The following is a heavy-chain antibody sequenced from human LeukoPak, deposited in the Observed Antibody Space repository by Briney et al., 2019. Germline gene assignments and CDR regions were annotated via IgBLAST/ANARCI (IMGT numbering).Heavy chain of an antibody. J-gene: IGHJ5*02. CDR3: AREEGLSWFDP. CDR2: IKQDGSEK. V-gene: IGHV3-7*01. Sequence: GGSLRLSCAASGFTVSSNYMSWVRQAPGKGLEWVASIKQDGSEKSYVDSVKGRFTISRDNAKNSVYLQMNSLRAEDTAVYYCAREEGLSWFDPWGQGTLVTVSS. CDR1: GFTVSSNY.